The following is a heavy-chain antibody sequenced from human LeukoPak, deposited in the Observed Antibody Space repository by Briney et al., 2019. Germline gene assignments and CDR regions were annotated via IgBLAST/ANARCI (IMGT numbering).Heavy chain of an antibody. V-gene: IGHV1-46*01. CDR2: INPSGGST. Sequence: ASVKVSCKASGYTFTSYYMHWVRQAPGQGLEWMGIINPSGGSTSYAQKFQGRVTMTRDTSTSTVYMELSSPRSEDTAVYYCARALSSWYRIDYWGQGTLVTVSS. CDR3: ARALSSWYRIDY. J-gene: IGHJ4*02. D-gene: IGHD6-13*01. CDR1: GYTFTSYY.